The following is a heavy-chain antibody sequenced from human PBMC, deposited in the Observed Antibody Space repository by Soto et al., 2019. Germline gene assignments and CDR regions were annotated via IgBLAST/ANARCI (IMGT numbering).Heavy chain of an antibody. J-gene: IGHJ4*02. Sequence: SETLSLTCTVSGGSISSGGYYWSWIRQHPGKVLEWIGYIYYSGSTYYNPYLKSRVTITVDTSKNQFSLKLSSVTAADTAVYYCARAAPDYFDYWGQGTLVTVSS. CDR2: IYYSGST. V-gene: IGHV4-31*03. CDR1: GGSISSGGYY. CDR3: ARAAPDYFDY.